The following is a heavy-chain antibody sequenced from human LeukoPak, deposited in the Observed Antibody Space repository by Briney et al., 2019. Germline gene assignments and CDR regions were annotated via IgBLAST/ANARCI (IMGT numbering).Heavy chain of an antibody. CDR2: ISAYSGNT. J-gene: IGHJ4*02. V-gene: IGHV1-18*01. D-gene: IGHD3-10*01. CDR3: ARDLGITMPRVMGY. CDR1: GYXXNSYG. Sequence: ASVKVSCKASGYXXNSYGISWVRXAPGQGXXXXXXISAYSGNTSFAQKVQGRVTMTTDTSTTTAYMELRSLRSDDTAVYYCARDLGITMPRVMGYWGQGTLVTVSS.